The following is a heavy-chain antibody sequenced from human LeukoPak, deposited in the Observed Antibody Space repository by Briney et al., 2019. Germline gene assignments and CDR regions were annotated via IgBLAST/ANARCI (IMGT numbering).Heavy chain of an antibody. CDR2: IYYSGST. J-gene: IGHJ4*02. V-gene: IGHV4-39*01. CDR1: GGSISSSSYY. CDR3: ARRGRDGYNPVFDY. D-gene: IGHD5-24*01. Sequence: SETLSLTCTVSGGSISSSSYYWGWIRQPPGKGLKWFGSIYYSGSTYYNPSLKSRVTISVDTSKNQFSLKLSSVTAADTAVYYCARRGRDGYNPVFDYWGQGTLVTVSS.